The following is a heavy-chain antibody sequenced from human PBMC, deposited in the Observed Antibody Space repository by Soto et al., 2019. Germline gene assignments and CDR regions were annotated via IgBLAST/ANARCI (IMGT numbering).Heavy chain of an antibody. CDR2: ISPYDDNT. CDR3: ARGGYYDSSGSRNYHYYGIDA. D-gene: IGHD3-22*01. Sequence: QVQLVQSGTEVKKPGASVKVSCKASGYTFNSYGISWVRQAPGQGLEWMGWISPYDDNTNYVKNLQGRVTMTTDTSTRTAYMELRSLRSDDTAVYYCARGGYYDSSGSRNYHYYGIDAWGQGTTVTVS. V-gene: IGHV1-18*01. J-gene: IGHJ6*02. CDR1: GYTFNSYG.